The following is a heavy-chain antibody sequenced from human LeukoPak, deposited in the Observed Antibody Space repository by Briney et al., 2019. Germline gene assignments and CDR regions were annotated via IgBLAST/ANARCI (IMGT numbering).Heavy chain of an antibody. CDR1: GYSFTSYW. CDR3: ARRAPTSIVGATRRDYYGMDV. J-gene: IGHJ6*02. V-gene: IGHV5-51*01. CDR2: IYPGDSDT. Sequence: GESLKISCKGSGYSFTSYWIGWVRQMPGKGLEWMGIIYPGDSDTRYSPSFQGQVTISADKSISTAYLQWSSLKASDTAMYYCARRAPTSIVGATRRDYYGMDVWGQGTMVTVSS. D-gene: IGHD1-26*01.